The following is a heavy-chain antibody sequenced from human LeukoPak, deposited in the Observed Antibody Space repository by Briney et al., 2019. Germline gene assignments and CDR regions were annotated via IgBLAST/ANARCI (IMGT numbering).Heavy chain of an antibody. Sequence: PSETLSLTCAVSGGSISSSNWWSWVRQPPGKGLEWIGEIYHSGSTNYNPSLKSRVTISVDKSKNQFSLKLSSVTAADTAVYYCARESGYYDSSGTLDYWGQGTLVTVSS. CDR3: ARESGYYDSSGTLDY. V-gene: IGHV4-4*02. J-gene: IGHJ4*02. D-gene: IGHD3-22*01. CDR1: GGSISSSNW. CDR2: IYHSGST.